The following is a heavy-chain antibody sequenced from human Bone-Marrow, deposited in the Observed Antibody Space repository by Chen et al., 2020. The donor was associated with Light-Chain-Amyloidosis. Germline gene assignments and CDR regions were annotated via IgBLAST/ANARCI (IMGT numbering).Heavy chain of an antibody. V-gene: IGHV3-33*01. D-gene: IGHD1-26*01. Sequence: QVQLVESGGGVVQPGRSLRLSCAASGFTFSSYGMHWVRQAPGKGLEWVAVIWYDGSNKYYADSVKGRFTISRDNSKNTLYLQMNSLRAEDTAVYYCARDLSWGGSYPIDYWGQGTLVTVSS. CDR2: IWYDGSNK. CDR3: ARDLSWGGSYPIDY. CDR1: GFTFSSYG. J-gene: IGHJ4*02.